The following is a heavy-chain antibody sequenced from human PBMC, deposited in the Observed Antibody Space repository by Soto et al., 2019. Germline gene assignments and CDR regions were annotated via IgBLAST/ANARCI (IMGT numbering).Heavy chain of an antibody. V-gene: IGHV4-34*01. Sequence: QVQLQQWGAGLLKPSETLSLTCAVYGGSFSVHSWTWIRQPPGKGLEWIGDINHSGRVNYSPSLKSRVTISLDTSKNQFSLTLSAVTAADTAMYYCSTRAYDTNGYYRFDPWGQGTLVTVSS. D-gene: IGHD3-22*01. CDR1: GGSFSVHS. CDR3: STRAYDTNGYYRFDP. J-gene: IGHJ5*01. CDR2: INHSGRV.